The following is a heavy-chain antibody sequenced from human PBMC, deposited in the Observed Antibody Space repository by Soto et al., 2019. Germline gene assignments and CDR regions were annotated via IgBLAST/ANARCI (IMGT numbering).Heavy chain of an antibody. J-gene: IGHJ6*02. V-gene: IGHV4-59*01. CDR1: GGSISSYY. D-gene: IGHD4-17*01. CDR3: ARVIYGDYGAYYYYDMDA. CDR2: IYYGGST. Sequence: SETLSLTCTVSGGSISSYYWSWIRQPPGKGLEWIGYIYYGGSTNYNPSLKSRVTISVDTSKSQFSLKLSSVTAADTAVYYCARVIYGDYGAYYYYDMDAWGQGTTVTVSS.